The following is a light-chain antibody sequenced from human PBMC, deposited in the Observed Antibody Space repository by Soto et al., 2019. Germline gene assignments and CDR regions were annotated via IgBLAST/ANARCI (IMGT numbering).Light chain of an antibody. CDR1: SSDVGGYDF. V-gene: IGLV2-14*01. CDR3: SSYTSSSTVV. J-gene: IGLJ2*01. Sequence: QSALTQPASVSGSPGQSITISCTGTSSDVGGYDFVSWYQQHPGKAPKLMIYEVSNRPSGGSNRFSGSKSGKTASLTISGLQAEDEADYYCSSYTSSSTVVFGGGTKLTVL. CDR2: EVS.